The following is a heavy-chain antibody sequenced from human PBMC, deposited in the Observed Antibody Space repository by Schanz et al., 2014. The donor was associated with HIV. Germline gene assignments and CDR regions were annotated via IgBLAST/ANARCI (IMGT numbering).Heavy chain of an antibody. Sequence: VQVVESGGGLVKPGGSLRLSCTASGITFSDYGIHWVRLAPGKGLQWVALVWNDGTKKFYGDSVKGRFSVSRDNSKNTAYLEMNTLRGDDTAVYFCATSTMTDAFDIWGQGTKVIVSS. V-gene: IGHV3-33*01. CDR3: ATSTMTDAFDI. J-gene: IGHJ3*02. CDR2: VWNDGTKK. CDR1: GITFSDYG. D-gene: IGHD2-2*01.